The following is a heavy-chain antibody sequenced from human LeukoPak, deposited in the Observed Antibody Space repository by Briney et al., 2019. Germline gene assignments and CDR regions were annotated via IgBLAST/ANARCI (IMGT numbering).Heavy chain of an antibody. J-gene: IGHJ5*02. CDR1: GYTFTVYY. Sequence: GASVKVSCKASGYTFTVYYMNWVRQAPGQGLEWMGGIIPIFGTANYAQKFQGRVTITADESTSTAYMELSSLRSEDTAVYYCASRVDDWFDPWGQGTLVTVS. CDR3: ASRVDDWFDP. V-gene: IGHV1-69*13. CDR2: IIPIFGTA. D-gene: IGHD5-24*01.